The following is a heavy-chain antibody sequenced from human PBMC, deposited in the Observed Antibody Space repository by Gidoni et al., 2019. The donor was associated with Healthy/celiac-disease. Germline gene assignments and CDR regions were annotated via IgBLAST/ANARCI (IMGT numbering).Heavy chain of an antibody. CDR1: GFIFSSYA. J-gene: IGHJ4*02. CDR2: ISGGGGGT. Sequence: EVPVLESGGGLVQPGGSLRLSCAATGFIFSSYAMSWVRQAPGKGLEWVSTISGGGGGTYYADSVKGRFTISRDNYKNTLYLQMNSLRAEDTAVYYCAKTSGGSYFGIVDYWGQGTLVTVSS. CDR3: AKTSGGSYFGIVDY. V-gene: IGHV3-23*01. D-gene: IGHD1-26*01.